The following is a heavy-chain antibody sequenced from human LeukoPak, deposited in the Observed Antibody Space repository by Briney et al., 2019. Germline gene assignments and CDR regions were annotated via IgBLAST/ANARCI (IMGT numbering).Heavy chain of an antibody. CDR1: GFTFSSYG. V-gene: IGHV3-33*01. CDR2: IWYDGSNK. CDR3: ARGAHYGDYNNWFDP. D-gene: IGHD4-17*01. J-gene: IGHJ5*02. Sequence: ERSLRLSCAASGFTFSSYGMHWVRQAPGKGLEWVAVIWYDGSNKYYADSVKGRFTISRDNSKNTLYLQMNSLRAEDTAVYYCARGAHYGDYNNWFDPWGQGTLVTVSS.